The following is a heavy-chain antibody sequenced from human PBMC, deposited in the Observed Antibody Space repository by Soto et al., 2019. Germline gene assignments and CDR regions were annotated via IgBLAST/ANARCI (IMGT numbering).Heavy chain of an antibody. CDR2: IHDENGNT. J-gene: IGHJ4*02. V-gene: IGHV1-3*01. D-gene: IGHD2-21*01. CDR3: ARAGAALGEDLAC. Sequence: QAQLVQSGAEVKEPGASVKVSCMASGYPFTHYNMHWVRQAPGQRPEWMAWIHDENGNTKYSQKLEGRVTIIRDTSANTVYMELSRLRSEDTAIYDCARAGAALGEDLACWGQGTLVPVSS. CDR1: GYPFTHYN.